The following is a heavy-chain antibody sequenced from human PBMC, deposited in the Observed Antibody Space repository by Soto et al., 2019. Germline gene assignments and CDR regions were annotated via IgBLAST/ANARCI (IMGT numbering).Heavy chain of an antibody. CDR3: ASIWFGDFDY. Sequence: SETLSLTCTISCGSISSADYYWRWIRQPPGKGLEWIGYFHSSGATYKDPSLKSRVTISVDTSKNQISLKLDSVTAADTAVYYCASIWFGDFDYWGHGTLVTVS. CDR2: FHSSGAT. J-gene: IGHJ4*01. V-gene: IGHV4-30-4*02. D-gene: IGHD3-10*01. CDR1: CGSISSADYY.